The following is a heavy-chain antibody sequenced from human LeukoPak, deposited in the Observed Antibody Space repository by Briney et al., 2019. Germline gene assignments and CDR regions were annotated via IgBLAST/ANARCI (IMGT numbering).Heavy chain of an antibody. CDR3: AKDPHGDYGFDY. CDR1: GSTFSNYA. D-gene: IGHD4-17*01. CDR2: VSRSGGNT. V-gene: IGHV3-23*01. Sequence: GGSLRLSCAASGSTFSNYAMSWVRQAPGKVLEWVSAVSRSGGNTYYAGSVKGRFTISRDNSKNTLYLQMNSLGAEDTAVYYCAKDPHGDYGFDYWGQGTLVTVSS. J-gene: IGHJ4*02.